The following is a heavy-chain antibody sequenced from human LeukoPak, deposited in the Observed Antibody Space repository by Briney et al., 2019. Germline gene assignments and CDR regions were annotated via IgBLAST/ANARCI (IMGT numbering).Heavy chain of an antibody. CDR3: ARNSPPWLAH. CDR2: IDDSAST. J-gene: IGHJ4*02. Sequence: SETLSLTCTVSGGSISSYYWSWIRQPPGKGLGLVGYIDDSASTNYNPSLNSRVTMSVDTSKSQFSLRLNCVPAADTAMYDCARNSPPWLAHWGQGTLVSVPS. CDR1: GGSISSYY. V-gene: IGHV4-59*01. D-gene: IGHD6-19*01.